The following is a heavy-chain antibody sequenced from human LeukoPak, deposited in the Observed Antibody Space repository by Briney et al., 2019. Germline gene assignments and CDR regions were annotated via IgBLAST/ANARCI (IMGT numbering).Heavy chain of an antibody. D-gene: IGHD3-10*01. Sequence: GGSLRLSCAASGFIVSSDFMNWVRQAPGKGLEWVSAINSGGSTFYADSVKGRFIISRDKSRNTLYLQMNSLSVDDTAVYYCTRGGSMVRGVLWGQGTLVTVSS. CDR3: TRGGSMVRGVL. CDR1: GFIVSSDF. V-gene: IGHV3-53*01. J-gene: IGHJ4*02. CDR2: INSGGST.